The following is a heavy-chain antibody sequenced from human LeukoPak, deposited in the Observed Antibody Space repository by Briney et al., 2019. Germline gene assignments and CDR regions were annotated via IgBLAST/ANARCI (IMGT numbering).Heavy chain of an antibody. D-gene: IGHD1-26*01. CDR3: AKDPIFSGSYGVFDY. V-gene: IGHV3-23*01. Sequence: PGGSLRLSCAASGFTFSSYAMSWVRQAPGKGLEWVSGISGSGDNTYYADSVKGRFTISRDNSKNTLYLQMNSLRAGDTAVYYCAKDPIFSGSYGVFDYWGLGTLVTVSS. J-gene: IGHJ4*02. CDR1: GFTFSSYA. CDR2: ISGSGDNT.